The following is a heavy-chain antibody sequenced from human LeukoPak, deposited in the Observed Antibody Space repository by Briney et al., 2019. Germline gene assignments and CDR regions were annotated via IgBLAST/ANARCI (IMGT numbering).Heavy chain of an antibody. J-gene: IGHJ5*02. CDR1: SYSLANYW. Sequence: GESLKISCKASSYSLANYWIGWVRQMAGKGLEWMGVDYPAGSQCLYSPSFQRKVTLSVDKSTSTPYLPWNPLKASDTAMYYCARRIYNSVWFDRWGKGTLVTVSS. CDR2: DYPAGSQC. CDR3: ARRIYNSVWFDR. V-gene: IGHV5-51*01. D-gene: IGHD3-22*01.